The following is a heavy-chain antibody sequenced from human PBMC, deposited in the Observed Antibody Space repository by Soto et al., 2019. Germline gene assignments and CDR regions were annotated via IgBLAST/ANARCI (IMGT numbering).Heavy chain of an antibody. D-gene: IGHD6-13*01. CDR3: ARERSAAGAGWFDP. CDR1: GYTFTSYD. V-gene: IGHV1-8*01. Sequence: QVQLVQSGAEVKKPGASVKVSCKASGYTFTSYDINWVRQATGQGLEWMGWMNPNSANTDYAQKFQGRFTMTRNTAISTAYMELSSLRSEDTAVYYCARERSAAGAGWFDPWGQGTLVTVSS. CDR2: MNPNSANT. J-gene: IGHJ5*02.